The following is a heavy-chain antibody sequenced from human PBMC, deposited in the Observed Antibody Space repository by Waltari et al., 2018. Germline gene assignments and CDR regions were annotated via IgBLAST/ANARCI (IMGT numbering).Heavy chain of an antibody. D-gene: IGHD6-13*01. J-gene: IGHJ5*02. V-gene: IGHV3-23*01. CDR1: GFTFSSYA. Sequence: EVQLLESGGGLVQPGGSLRLSCAASGFTFSSYAMRWVRQAPGKGLEWVSGISGSGGDTYYADSVKGRFTISRDNSKNTLYLQMNSLRAEDTAVYYCAASMVAAAGRDWFDPWGRGTLVTVSS. CDR3: AASMVAAAGRDWFDP. CDR2: ISGSGGDT.